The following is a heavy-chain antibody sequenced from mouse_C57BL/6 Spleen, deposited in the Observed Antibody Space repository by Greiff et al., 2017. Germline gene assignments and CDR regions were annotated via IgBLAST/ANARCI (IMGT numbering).Heavy chain of an antibody. CDR2: IDPSDSYT. J-gene: IGHJ2*01. CDR1: GYTFTSYW. D-gene: IGHD1-1*01. CDR3: ARTTVVAIDY. Sequence: QVQLQQSGAELVKPGASVKLSCKASGYTFTSYWMQWVKQRPGQGLEWIGEIDPSDSYTNYNQKFKGKATLTVDTSSSTAYMQLSSLTSEDSAVYYCARTTVVAIDYWGQGTTLTVSS. V-gene: IGHV1-50*01.